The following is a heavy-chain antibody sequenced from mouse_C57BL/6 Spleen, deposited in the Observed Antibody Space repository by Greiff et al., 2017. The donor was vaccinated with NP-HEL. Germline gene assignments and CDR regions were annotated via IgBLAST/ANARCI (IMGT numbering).Heavy chain of an antibody. V-gene: IGHV1-64*01. J-gene: IGHJ2*01. CDR3: ARERDDYDGGYYFDY. CDR1: GYTFTSYW. D-gene: IGHD2-4*01. Sequence: QVQLQQPGAELVKPGASVKLSCKASGYTFTSYWMHWVKQRPGQGLEWIGMIHPNSGSTNYNEKFKSKATLTVDKSSCTAYMQLSSLTSEDSAVYYCARERDDYDGGYYFDYWGQGTTLTVSS. CDR2: IHPNSGST.